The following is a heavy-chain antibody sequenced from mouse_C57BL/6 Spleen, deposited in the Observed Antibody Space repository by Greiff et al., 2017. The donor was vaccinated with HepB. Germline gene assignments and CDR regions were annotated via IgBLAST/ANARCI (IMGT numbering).Heavy chain of an antibody. CDR2: ISSGSSTI. J-gene: IGHJ4*01. CDR1: GFTFSDYG. V-gene: IGHV5-17*01. D-gene: IGHD1-1*01. CDR3: ASRRDGSRYYAMDY. Sequence: EVMLVESGGGLVKPGGSLKLSCAASGFTFSDYGMHWVRQAPEKGLEWVAYISSGSSTIYYADTVKGRFTISRDNAKNTLFLQMTSLRSEDTAMYYCASRRDGSRYYAMDYWGQGTSVTVSA.